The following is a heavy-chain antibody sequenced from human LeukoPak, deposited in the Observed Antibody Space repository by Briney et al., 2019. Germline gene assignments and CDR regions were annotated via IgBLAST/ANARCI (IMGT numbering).Heavy chain of an antibody. CDR2: ISYDGSNK. J-gene: IGHJ6*04. CDR3: VKVITMVRGVIKNYYGMDV. Sequence: GRSLRLSCAASGFTFSSYGMHWVRQAPGKGLEWVAVISYDGSNKYYADSVKGRFTISRDNSKNTLYLQMNSLRAEDTAVYYCVKVITMVRGVIKNYYGMDVWGKGTTVTVSS. CDR1: GFTFSSYG. V-gene: IGHV3-30*18. D-gene: IGHD3-10*01.